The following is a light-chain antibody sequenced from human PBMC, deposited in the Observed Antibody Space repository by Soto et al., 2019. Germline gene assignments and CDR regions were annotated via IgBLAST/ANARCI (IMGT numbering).Light chain of an antibody. CDR1: SSDVGAYNY. Sequence: QSALTQPRSVSGSPGQSVTISCTGTSSDVGAYNYVSWYQQHPGKAPKLIIYDVSKRPSGVPDRFSGYKSGNTASLTIPGLQADDEADYYCCSYAGSYTLWVFGGGTKLTVL. J-gene: IGLJ3*02. V-gene: IGLV2-11*01. CDR3: CSYAGSYTLWV. CDR2: DVS.